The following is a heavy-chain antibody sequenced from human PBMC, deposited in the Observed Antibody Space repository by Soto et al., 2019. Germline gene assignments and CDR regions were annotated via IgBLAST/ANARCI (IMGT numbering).Heavy chain of an antibody. J-gene: IGHJ6*02. D-gene: IGHD3-3*01. CDR2: IYYSGTT. CDR3: ARGVDFEGFSPYGMDV. CDR1: GGSINTGDYY. Sequence: SETLSLTXTVSGGSINTGDYYWTWIRQPRGKGLEWIGYIYYSGTTYYNPSLKSRVSLSLDTSKNHFSLRLTSATAADTAVYYCARGVDFEGFSPYGMDVWGQGTTVTVSS. V-gene: IGHV4-30-4*01.